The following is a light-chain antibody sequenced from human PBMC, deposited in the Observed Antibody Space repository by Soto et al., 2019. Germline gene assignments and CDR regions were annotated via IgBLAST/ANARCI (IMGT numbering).Light chain of an antibody. CDR3: QTSYSTTWT. Sequence: DIQLTQSPSSLSASVGDRVTITFRASQSISSSLNWSQQKPGKAPKLLIYAASSLSSGAPSRFSGSGSGTDFTLTSSSLQPEELATSDCQTSYSTTWTFGQGTKVEIQ. V-gene: IGKV1-39*01. CDR2: AAS. CDR1: QSISSS. J-gene: IGKJ1*01.